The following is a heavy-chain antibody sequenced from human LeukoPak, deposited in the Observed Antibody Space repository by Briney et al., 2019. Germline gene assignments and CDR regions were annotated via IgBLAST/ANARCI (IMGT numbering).Heavy chain of an antibody. CDR1: GFTFSDYY. D-gene: IGHD6-13*01. CDR3: AREAGRKGSDY. CDR2: ISSSSSDI. J-gene: IGHJ4*02. Sequence: PGESLRLSCAASGFTFSDYYMTWIRQAPGKGLEWVSYISSSSSDINYADSVKGRFTISRDNAKNSLYLQMNSLRAEDTAVYYCAREAGRKGSDYWGQGTLVTVSS. V-gene: IGHV3-11*06.